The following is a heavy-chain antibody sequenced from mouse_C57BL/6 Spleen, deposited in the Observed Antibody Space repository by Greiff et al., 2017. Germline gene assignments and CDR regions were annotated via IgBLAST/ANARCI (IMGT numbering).Heavy chain of an antibody. CDR3: ARSGDYDVGAMDH. D-gene: IGHD2-4*01. V-gene: IGHV1-55*01. Sequence: QVQLKQPGAELVKPGASVKMSCKASGYTFTSYWITWVKQRPGQGLEWIGDIYPGSGSTNYNEKFKSKATLTVDTSSSTAYMQLSSLTSEDSAVYYCARSGDYDVGAMDHWGQGTSVTVSS. CDR1: GYTFTSYW. J-gene: IGHJ4*01. CDR2: IYPGSGST.